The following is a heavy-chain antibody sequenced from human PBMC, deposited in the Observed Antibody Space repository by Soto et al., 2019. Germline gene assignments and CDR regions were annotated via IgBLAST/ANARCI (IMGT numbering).Heavy chain of an antibody. CDR1: GGSISSYY. V-gene: IGHV4-59*01. CDR2: IYYSGST. Sequence: PSETLSLTCTVSGGSISSYYWSWIRQPPGKGLEWIGYIYYSGSTNYNPSLKSRVTISLDTSKNQFSLKLSSVTAADTAVYYCARDQTYSGYDYWGQGTLVTVSS. D-gene: IGHD5-12*01. CDR3: ARDQTYSGYDY. J-gene: IGHJ4*02.